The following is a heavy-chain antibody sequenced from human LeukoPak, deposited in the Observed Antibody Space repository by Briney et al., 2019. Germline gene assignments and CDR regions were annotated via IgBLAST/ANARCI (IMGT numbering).Heavy chain of an antibody. J-gene: IGHJ4*02. D-gene: IGHD5-24*01. Sequence: GGSLRLSCAASGFTFSSYEMNWVRQAPGKGLEWVSVIYSDGNTYYADSVRGRFTISRDNSKNTLYLQMNSLRAEDTAVYYCARDDGYSPYDYWGQGTLVTVSS. CDR3: ARDDGYSPYDY. CDR2: IYSDGNT. V-gene: IGHV3-53*01. CDR1: GFTFSSYE.